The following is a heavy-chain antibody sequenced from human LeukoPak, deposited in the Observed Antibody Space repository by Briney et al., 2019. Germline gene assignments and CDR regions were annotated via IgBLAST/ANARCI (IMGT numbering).Heavy chain of an antibody. CDR3: ARDLEAAAGRPPFDY. CDR1: GFTFSSYA. D-gene: IGHD6-13*01. V-gene: IGHV3-48*04. Sequence: GGSLRLSCAASGFTFSSYAMSWVRQAPGKGLEWVSYISSSGSTIYYADSVKGRLTISRDNAKNSLYLQMNSLRAEDTAVYYCARDLEAAAGRPPFDYWGQGTLVTVSS. J-gene: IGHJ4*02. CDR2: ISSSGSTI.